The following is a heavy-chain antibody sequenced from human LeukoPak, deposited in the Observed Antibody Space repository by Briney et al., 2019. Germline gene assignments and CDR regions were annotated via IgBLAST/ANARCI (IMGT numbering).Heavy chain of an antibody. CDR3: ARHSRLEWALFDY. D-gene: IGHD3-3*01. Sequence: ASVKVSCKASGGTFSSYAISWVRQAPGQGLEWMGWISAYNGNTNYAQKLQGRVTMTTDTSTSTAYMELRSLRSDDTAVYYCARHSRLEWALFDYWGQGTLVTVSS. J-gene: IGHJ4*02. V-gene: IGHV1-18*01. CDR2: ISAYNGNT. CDR1: GGTFSSYA.